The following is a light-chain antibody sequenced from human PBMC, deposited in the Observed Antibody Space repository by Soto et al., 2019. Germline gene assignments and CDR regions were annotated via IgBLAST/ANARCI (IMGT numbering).Light chain of an antibody. CDR3: CSDAGSSTWV. J-gene: IGLJ3*02. CDR1: SSDVGSYNL. CDR2: EGS. V-gene: IGLV2-23*01. Sequence: QSALTQPASVSGSPGQWITISCTGTSSDVGSYNLVSWYQQHPGKAPKLMIYEGSKRPSGVSNRFSGSKSGNTASLTISGLQAEDEADYYCCSDAGSSTWVFGGGTKLTVL.